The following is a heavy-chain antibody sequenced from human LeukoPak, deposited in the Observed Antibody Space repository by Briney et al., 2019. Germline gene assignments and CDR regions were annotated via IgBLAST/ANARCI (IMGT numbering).Heavy chain of an antibody. D-gene: IGHD3-22*01. CDR3: ARLRSSGYFDYFDY. CDR1: GYSISSGYY. V-gene: IGHV4-38-2*01. CDR2: IYHSGST. J-gene: IGHJ4*02. Sequence: PSETLSLTCAVSGYSISSGYYWGWIRPPPGKGLEWIGIIYHSGSTYYNPSLKSRVTISVDTSKNQFSLKLSSVTAADTAVYYCARLRSSGYFDYFDYWGQGTLVTVSS.